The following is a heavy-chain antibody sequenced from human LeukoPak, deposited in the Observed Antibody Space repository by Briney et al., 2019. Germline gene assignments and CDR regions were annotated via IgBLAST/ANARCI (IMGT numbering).Heavy chain of an antibody. J-gene: IGHJ5*02. CDR3: AREGAYYDFWSGYLNWFDP. V-gene: IGHV3-30*02. CDR1: GFTFSTNG. Sequence: GGSLRLSCAASGFTFSTNGMHWVRQAPGKGLEWVAFIQSDGTDKYYADSVKGRFTISRDNSKNTLYLQLNSLRTEDTAVYYCAREGAYYDFWSGYLNWFDPWGQGTLVTVSS. CDR2: IQSDGTDK. D-gene: IGHD3-3*01.